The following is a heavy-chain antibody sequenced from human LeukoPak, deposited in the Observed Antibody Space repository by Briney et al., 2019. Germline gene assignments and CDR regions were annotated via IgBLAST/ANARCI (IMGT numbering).Heavy chain of an antibody. CDR1: GFIFDDYG. D-gene: IGHD5-18*01. CDR3: ARSVGYSYGYYYYYMDV. CDR2: IHRGGST. J-gene: IGHJ6*03. V-gene: IGHV3-66*01. Sequence: GGSLRLSCAASGFIFDDYGMSWVRQAPGKGLEWVSVIHRGGSTYYADSVKGRFIISRDNSKNTLYLQMNSLRAEDTAVYYCARSVGYSYGYYYYYMDVWGKGTTVTISS.